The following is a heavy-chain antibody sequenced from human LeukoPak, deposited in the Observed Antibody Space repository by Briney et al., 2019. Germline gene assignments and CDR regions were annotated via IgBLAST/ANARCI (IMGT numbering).Heavy chain of an antibody. D-gene: IGHD2-21*02. V-gene: IGHV1-2*02. CDR2: MNPTSGGT. Sequence: GASVKVSCKASGYTFTRYYIHWVRQAPGQGLEWMGWMNPTSGGTNYAQKFQGRVTMTRDTSINTAYMELSSRRCDDTAVYYCARETVHRPAWVDPWGEGNLVTASS. CDR3: ARETVHRPAWVDP. J-gene: IGHJ5*02. CDR1: GYTFTRYY.